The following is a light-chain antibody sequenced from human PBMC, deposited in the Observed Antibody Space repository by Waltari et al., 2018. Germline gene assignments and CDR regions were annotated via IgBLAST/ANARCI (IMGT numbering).Light chain of an antibody. CDR3: HQYGTSPRT. J-gene: IGKJ2*01. CDR1: QNINNY. V-gene: IGKV1-39*01. CDR2: APS. Sequence: DIQMTQSPSSLSASVGARVTITCRASQNINNYLNWYQQKPGKAPRLLISAPSSLQSGVPSRFSGSGSGTNFTLTISRLEPEDFAVYSCHQYGTSPRTFGLGTKLEIK.